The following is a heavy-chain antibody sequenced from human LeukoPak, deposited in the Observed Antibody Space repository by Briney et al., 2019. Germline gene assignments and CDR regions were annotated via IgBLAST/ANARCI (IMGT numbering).Heavy chain of an antibody. V-gene: IGHV3-23*01. CDR3: AKSGSGWYYFDY. CDR1: GFTFSSYA. Sequence: GGSLRLSCAASGFTFSSYAMSWVRQAPGKGLEWVSAISGSGGNTYYADSVKGRFTISRDNSKNTLYLQMNSLRAEDTAVYYCAKSGSGWYYFDYWGQGTLVTVSS. J-gene: IGHJ4*02. CDR2: ISGSGGNT. D-gene: IGHD6-19*01.